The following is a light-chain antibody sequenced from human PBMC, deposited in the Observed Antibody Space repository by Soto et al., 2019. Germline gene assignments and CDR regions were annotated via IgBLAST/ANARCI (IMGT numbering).Light chain of an antibody. CDR3: QQSKSLPLT. J-gene: IGKJ4*01. CDR2: AAS. Sequence: DIQMTQSPSSVSASVGDRVTITCRSSQGIGTWLAWYQQKPGKAPNLLIYAASNLQSGVPSRFSGSGSRAYLTLIIRSLQPEDFATYFCQQSKSLPLTFGRWAKVDI. CDR1: QGIGTW. V-gene: IGKV1D-12*01.